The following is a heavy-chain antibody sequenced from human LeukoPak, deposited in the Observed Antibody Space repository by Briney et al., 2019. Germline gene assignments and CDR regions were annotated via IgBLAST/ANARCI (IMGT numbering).Heavy chain of an antibody. Sequence: ASVKVSCKASGYTFNNYAIHWVRQAPGQRLEWVGWTNAGDDNTKYSQDLQGRVAISRDTSASTVYMELSSLRSEDMAVYYCVRSVEGHCSGDKCSEYYFDHWGQGTLVTVSS. D-gene: IGHD2-15*01. J-gene: IGHJ4*02. CDR3: VRSVEGHCSGDKCSEYYFDH. CDR2: TNAGDDNT. CDR1: GYTFNNYA. V-gene: IGHV1-3*02.